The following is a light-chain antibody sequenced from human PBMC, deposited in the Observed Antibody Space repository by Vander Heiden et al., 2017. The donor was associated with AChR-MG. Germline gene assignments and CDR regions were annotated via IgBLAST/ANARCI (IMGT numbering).Light chain of an antibody. CDR1: PSISSW. Sequence: DIQMTQSPSTLSASVGDRVTITCRASPSISSWLAWYQQKPGKAPKLLIYKASSLESGVPSRFSGSGSETEFTLTISSLQPDDFATYYCQQDNTYYTFGQGTKLEIK. CDR2: KAS. CDR3: QQDNTYYT. V-gene: IGKV1-5*03. J-gene: IGKJ2*01.